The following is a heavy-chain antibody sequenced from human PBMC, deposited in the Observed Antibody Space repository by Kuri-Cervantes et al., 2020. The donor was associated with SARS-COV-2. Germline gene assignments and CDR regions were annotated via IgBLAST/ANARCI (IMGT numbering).Heavy chain of an antibody. V-gene: IGHV3-23*01. CDR3: TTDPSLPPSGSSSWYFLGGNNYYYGMDV. CDR1: GFTFSSYA. Sequence: GGSLRLSCAASGFTFSSYAMSWVRQAPGKGLEWVSAISGSGGSTYYADSVKGRFTISRDNSKNTLYLQMNSLRAEDTAVYYCTTDPSLPPSGSSSWYFLGGNNYYYGMDVWGQGTTVTVSS. D-gene: IGHD6-13*01. J-gene: IGHJ6*02. CDR2: ISGSGGST.